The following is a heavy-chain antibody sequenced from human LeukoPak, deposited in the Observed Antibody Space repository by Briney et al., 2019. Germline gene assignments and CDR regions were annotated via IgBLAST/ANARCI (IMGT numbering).Heavy chain of an antibody. Sequence: PSETLSLTCTVSGGSISSYYWSWIRQPPGKGLEWIGYIYTSGSTNYNPSLKSRVTISVDTSKNQFSLKLSSVTAADTAVYYCARVHSSSWYIDYWGQGTLVTVSS. CDR3: ARVHSSSWYIDY. J-gene: IGHJ4*02. D-gene: IGHD6-13*01. V-gene: IGHV4-4*09. CDR1: GGSISSYY. CDR2: IYTSGST.